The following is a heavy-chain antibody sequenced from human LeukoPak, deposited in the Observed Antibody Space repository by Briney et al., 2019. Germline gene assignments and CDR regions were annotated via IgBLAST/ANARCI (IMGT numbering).Heavy chain of an antibody. Sequence: GGSLRLSCAASGFTFDDYAMHWVRQAPGKGLEWVSGISWNGGNIGYADSVKGRFIISRDNARNSQYLQMNSLSAEDAAVYYCVKDDGWVQYANWGQGTLVTVSS. CDR2: ISWNGGNI. CDR1: GFTFDDYA. V-gene: IGHV3-9*01. J-gene: IGHJ4*02. CDR3: VKDDGWVQYAN. D-gene: IGHD5-24*01.